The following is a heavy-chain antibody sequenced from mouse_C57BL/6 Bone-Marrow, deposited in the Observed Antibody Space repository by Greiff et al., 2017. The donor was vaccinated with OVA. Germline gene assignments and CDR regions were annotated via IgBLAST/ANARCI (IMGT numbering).Heavy chain of an antibody. CDR3: TGNWAGYFDY. CDR2: IRNKANNHAT. J-gene: IGHJ2*01. CDR1: GFTFSDAW. D-gene: IGHD2-1*01. Sequence: DVMLVESGGGLVQPGGSMKLSCAASGFTFSDAWMDWVRQSPEKGLEWVAEIRNKANNHATYYAESVKGRFTISRDDSKSSVYLQMNSLRAEDAGIYDCTGNWAGYFDYWGQGTTLTFSS. V-gene: IGHV6-6*01.